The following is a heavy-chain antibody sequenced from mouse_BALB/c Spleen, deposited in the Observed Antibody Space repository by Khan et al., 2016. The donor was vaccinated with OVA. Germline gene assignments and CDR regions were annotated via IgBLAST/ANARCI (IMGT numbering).Heavy chain of an antibody. V-gene: IGHV7-3*02. CDR2: IRNKANGYTT. J-gene: IGHJ2*01. CDR1: GFTFTDYY. D-gene: IGHD1-1*01. Sequence: EVELVESGGGLVQPGGSLRLSCATSGFTFTDYYMNWVRQPPGKALEWLGFIRNKANGYTTEYSTSVKGRFTISRANSQSILYLQVNTLRGEDSATYYCARDYGRVFFDYWGQGTTLTVSS. CDR3: ARDYGRVFFDY.